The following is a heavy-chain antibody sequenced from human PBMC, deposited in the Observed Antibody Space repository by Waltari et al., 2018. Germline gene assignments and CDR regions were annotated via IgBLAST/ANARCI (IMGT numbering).Heavy chain of an antibody. CDR2: ISYGGVIK. V-gene: IGHV3-30*04. J-gene: IGHJ4*02. CDR3: AREATMREYFDY. CDR1: GFNFHSYP. Sequence: QVQLVESGGGVLQPGRSLRVSCAASGFNFHSYPMKWVRQAPGQGLEWVAFISYGGVIKNYADSVKGRFTISRDNSKNTVYLQMSSLTSADTAVYFCAREATMREYFDYWGQGAQVTVSS. D-gene: IGHD5-12*01.